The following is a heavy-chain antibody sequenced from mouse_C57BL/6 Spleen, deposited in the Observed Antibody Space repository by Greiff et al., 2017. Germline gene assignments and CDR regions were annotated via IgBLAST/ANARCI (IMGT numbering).Heavy chain of an antibody. CDR2: IDPSDSYT. J-gene: IGHJ1*03. D-gene: IGHD3-1*01. CDR3: ARRAGLYFDV. CDR1: GYTFTSYW. V-gene: IGHV1-59*01. Sequence: QVHVKQPGAELVRPGTSVKLSCKASGYTFTSYWMHWVKQRPGQGLEWIGVIDPSDSYTNYNQKFKGKATLTVDTSSSTAYMQLSSLTSEDSAVYYCARRAGLYFDVWGTGTTVTVSS.